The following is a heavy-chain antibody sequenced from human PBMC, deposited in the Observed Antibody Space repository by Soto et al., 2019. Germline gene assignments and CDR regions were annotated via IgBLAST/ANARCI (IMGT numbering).Heavy chain of an antibody. CDR3: ARTRQQLVHFDY. V-gene: IGHV1-2*02. CDR2: INPNSGGT. D-gene: IGHD6-13*01. Sequence: ASVKVSCKASGYTFTGYYVHWVRQAPGQGLEWMGWINPNSGGTNYAQKFQGRVTMTRDTSISTAYMELSRLRSDDTAVYYCARTRQQLVHFDYWGQGTLVTVSS. J-gene: IGHJ4*02. CDR1: GYTFTGYY.